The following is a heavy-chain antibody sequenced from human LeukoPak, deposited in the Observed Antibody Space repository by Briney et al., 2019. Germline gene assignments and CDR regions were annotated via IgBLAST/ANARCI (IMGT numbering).Heavy chain of an antibody. CDR2: IHSSGST. V-gene: IGHV4-59*02. Sequence: PSETLSLTCGVSGDSVSGYYWSWIRRPPEKGLEWIGYIHSSGSTNYSPSLKSRLALSVDTSKNQFSLNLNSVTAADTAVYYCARFDGGSSGYSYYFDYWGQGTLVTVSS. CDR3: ARFDGGSSGYSYYFDY. D-gene: IGHD3-22*01. J-gene: IGHJ4*02. CDR1: GDSVSGYY.